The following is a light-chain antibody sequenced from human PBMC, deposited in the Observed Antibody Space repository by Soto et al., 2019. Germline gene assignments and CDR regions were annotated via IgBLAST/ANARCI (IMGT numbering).Light chain of an antibody. CDR1: QSISGE. CDR2: GVS. V-gene: IGKV3-15*01. J-gene: IGKJ2*01. CDR3: QQGHDWPLT. Sequence: EIVMTQSPATLSVSPGERATLSCRASQSISGELAWYQQRPGQPPRLLLYGVSTRATGVPDRFSGSGSGSDFTLTISGLQSEDFAVYYGQQGHDWPLTFGQGTRLDI.